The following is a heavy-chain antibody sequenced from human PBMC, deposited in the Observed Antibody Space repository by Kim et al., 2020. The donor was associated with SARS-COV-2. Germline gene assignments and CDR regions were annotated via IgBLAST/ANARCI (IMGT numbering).Heavy chain of an antibody. J-gene: IGHJ6*02. V-gene: IGHV3-7*03. D-gene: IGHD3-3*01. CDR3: AREHSWRLDV. CDR2: VDPDGVHK. Sequence: GGSLRLSCEGPGFNIRGSWMTWVRQAPGKGLEWVAKVDPDGVHKVYVDYLKGRFSISRDDAKNSLFLEMNSLRDEDTAMYYCAREHSWRLDVWGQGTTVTVSS. CDR1: GFNIRGSW.